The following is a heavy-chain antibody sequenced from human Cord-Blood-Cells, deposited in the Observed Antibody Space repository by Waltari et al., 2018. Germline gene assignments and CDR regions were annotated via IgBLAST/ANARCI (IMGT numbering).Heavy chain of an antibody. Sequence: EVQLVESGGGLVQPGRSLRLSCAASGFTFADYAMHWVLQGPGKGRVWVSGVSWNSGGIGYADSVEGRFTIARYNAKNSLYLQMNSLRAEDTALYYCAKEDGSYGAFDIWGQGTMVTVSS. CDR1: GFTFADYA. CDR2: VSWNSGGI. CDR3: AKEDGSYGAFDI. D-gene: IGHD1-26*01. V-gene: IGHV3-9*01. J-gene: IGHJ3*02.